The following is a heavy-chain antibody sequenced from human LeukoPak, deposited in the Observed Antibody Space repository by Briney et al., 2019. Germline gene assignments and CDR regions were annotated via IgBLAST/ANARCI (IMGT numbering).Heavy chain of an antibody. D-gene: IGHD3-10*01. V-gene: IGHV4-59*01. J-gene: IGHJ4*02. CDR2: IYYSGNT. CDR1: GDSINNYY. CDR3: ARHYDSGTYPLDY. Sequence: SETLSLTCTVSGDSINNYYWGWVRQPPGQRLEYIGWIYYSGNTNYNPSLKSRVTISLDTSKNQFSLTLTSVTAADTAVYYCARHYDSGTYPLDYWGPGTLVTVSS.